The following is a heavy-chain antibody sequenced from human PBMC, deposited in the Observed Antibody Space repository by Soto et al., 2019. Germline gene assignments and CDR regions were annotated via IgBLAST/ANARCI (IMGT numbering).Heavy chain of an antibody. J-gene: IGHJ6*04. CDR2: IIPIFGTA. CDR3: ARGAGYSAYVRYYYYYYGMDV. D-gene: IGHD5-12*01. V-gene: IGHV1-69*13. CDR1: GGTFNSYA. Sequence: ASVKVSCKASGGTFNSYAISWVRQAPGQGLEWMGGIIPIFGTANYAQKFQGRVTITADESTSTAYMELSSLRSEDTAVYYCARGAGYSAYVRYYYYYYGMDVWGEGTTVTVSS.